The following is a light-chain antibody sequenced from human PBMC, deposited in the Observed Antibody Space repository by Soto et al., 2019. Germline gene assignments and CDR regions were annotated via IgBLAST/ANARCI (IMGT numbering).Light chain of an antibody. CDR3: QQRVTWPPLT. CDR2: DAS. CDR1: QSISSF. J-gene: IGKJ4*01. V-gene: IGKV3-11*01. Sequence: EILLTQSPATLSLSPGERATLSCRASQSISSFLVWYQQKPGQAPRLLIYDASSRATGIPARFSGSGSGTDFTLTISSLEPEDFAIYYCQQRVTWPPLTFGGGTKVEI.